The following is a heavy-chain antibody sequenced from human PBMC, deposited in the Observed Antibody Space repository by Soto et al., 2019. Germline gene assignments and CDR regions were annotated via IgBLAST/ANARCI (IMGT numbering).Heavy chain of an antibody. CDR2: INGNSCSI. V-gene: IGHV3-9*01. CDR1: GFTFDDYA. Sequence: EVQLVESGGGLVQPGRSLRLSCAASGFTFDDYAMHWVRQAPGKGLEWVSSINGNSCSIGYAYSVKGLFPISRDNAKNSLYLQMNSLRAEDTALYYCAKDDYSSSSGMDYWGQGTLVTVSS. CDR3: AKDDYSSSSGMDY. D-gene: IGHD6-6*01. J-gene: IGHJ4*02.